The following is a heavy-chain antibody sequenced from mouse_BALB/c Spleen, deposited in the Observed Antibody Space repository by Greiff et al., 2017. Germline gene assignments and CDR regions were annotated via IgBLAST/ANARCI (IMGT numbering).Heavy chain of an antibody. D-gene: IGHD3-2*01. CDR3: ARGRQLGLLFAY. CDR1: GYSITSDYA. CDR2: ISYSGST. V-gene: IGHV3-2*02. Sequence: EVKLVESGPGLVKPSQSLSLTCTVTGYSITSDYAWNWIRQFPGNKLEWMGYISYSGSTSYNPSLKSRISITRDTSKNQFFLQLNSVTTEDTATYYCARGRQLGLLFAYWGQGTLVTVSA. J-gene: IGHJ3*01.